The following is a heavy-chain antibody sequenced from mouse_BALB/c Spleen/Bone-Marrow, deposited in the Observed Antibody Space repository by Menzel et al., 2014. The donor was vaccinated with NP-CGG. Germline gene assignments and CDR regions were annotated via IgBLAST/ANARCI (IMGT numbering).Heavy chain of an antibody. V-gene: IGHV2-6*02. J-gene: IGHJ4*01. CDR1: GFPLSSYG. Sequence: VMLVESGPGLVAPSQSLSITCTVSGFPLSSYGVHWVRQPPGKGLEWLVVIWSDGNTTYNSALKSRLSISEDNSKSQVFLKMNSLQTDDTAMYYCARNPYGNYAMDYWGQGTSVTVSS. CDR2: IWSDGNT. CDR3: ARNPYGNYAMDY. D-gene: IGHD2-10*02.